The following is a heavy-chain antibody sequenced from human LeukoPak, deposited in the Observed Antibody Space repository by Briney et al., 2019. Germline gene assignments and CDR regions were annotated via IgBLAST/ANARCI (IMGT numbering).Heavy chain of an antibody. V-gene: IGHV4-34*01. J-gene: IGHJ4*02. CDR2: INHSGST. D-gene: IGHD4-17*01. Sequence: SETLSLTCAVYGGSFSGYYWSWIRQPPGKGLEWIGEINHSGSTNYNPSLKSRVTISVDTSKNQFYLKLSSVTAADTAVYYCARTGLRRLYFDYWGQGTLVTVS. CDR3: ARTGLRRLYFDY. CDR1: GGSFSGYY.